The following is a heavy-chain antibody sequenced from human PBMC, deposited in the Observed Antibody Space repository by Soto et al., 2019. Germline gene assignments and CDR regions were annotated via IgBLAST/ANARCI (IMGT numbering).Heavy chain of an antibody. CDR2: ISAGGDST. CDR3: AKDHGYAGGWHTPYYFDS. J-gene: IGHJ4*02. Sequence: EVQLLESGGSLKQPGGSLRLSCAASGFTFSSYAMSWVRQAPGKGLEWVSSISAGGDSTYYADSVKGRFTITRDNSKNTLYLQMNSLRAADTAVYYCAKDHGYAGGWHTPYYFDSWGQGTLGTVSS. CDR1: GFTFSSYA. V-gene: IGHV3-23*01. D-gene: IGHD6-19*01.